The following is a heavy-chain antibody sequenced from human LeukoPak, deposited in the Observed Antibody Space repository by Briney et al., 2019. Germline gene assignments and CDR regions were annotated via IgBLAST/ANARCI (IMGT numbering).Heavy chain of an antibody. V-gene: IGHV1-2*02. J-gene: IGHJ4*02. CDR2: INPNSGGT. CDR1: GYTFTGYY. CDR3: ARDRDSRGYSGYDLGY. Sequence: ASVKVSCKASGYTFTGYYMHWVRQAPGQGLEWMGWINPNSGGTNYAQKFQGRVTMTRDTSISTAYMELSRLRSDDTAVYYCARDRDSRGYSGYDLGYWGQGTLVTVSS. D-gene: IGHD5-12*01.